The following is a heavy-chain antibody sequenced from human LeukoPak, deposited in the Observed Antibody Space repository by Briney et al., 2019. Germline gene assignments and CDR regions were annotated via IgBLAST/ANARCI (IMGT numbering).Heavy chain of an antibody. D-gene: IGHD3-3*01. CDR1: GGTFSSYA. CDR3: ARDPAIFGAKAYGMDV. V-gene: IGHV1-69*04. Sequence: GASVKVSCKASGGTFSSYAISWVRQAPGQGLEWMGRIIPIFGIANYAQKFQGRVTITADKSTSTAYMELSSLRSEDTAVYYCARDPAIFGAKAYGMDVWGQGTTVTVSS. CDR2: IIPIFGIA. J-gene: IGHJ6*02.